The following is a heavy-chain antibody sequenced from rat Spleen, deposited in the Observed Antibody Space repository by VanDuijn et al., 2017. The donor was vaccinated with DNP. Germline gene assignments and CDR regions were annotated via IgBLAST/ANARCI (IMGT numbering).Heavy chain of an antibody. V-gene: IGHV5-29*01. D-gene: IGHD1-3*01. Sequence: EVQLVESGGGLVQPGRSMKLSCAASGFTFNNYGMAWVRQAPTKGLEWVATISYDGSSTYYRDSVKGRFTISRDNAKSTLYLQMDSLRSEDTATYYCASLWTLAYWGQGTLVTVSS. CDR3: ASLWTLAY. CDR1: GFTFNNYG. CDR2: ISYDGSST. J-gene: IGHJ3*01.